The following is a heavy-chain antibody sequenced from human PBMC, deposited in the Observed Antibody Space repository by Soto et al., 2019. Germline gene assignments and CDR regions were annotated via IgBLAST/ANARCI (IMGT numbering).Heavy chain of an antibody. Sequence: GESLKISCKGSGYIFTNYWIGWVRQMPGKGLEWMGIIYPGDSDTRYSPSFQGQVTISADKSITTAYLQWDSLKASDTAMYYCARQTTWSSGSQNMDVWGQGTTVTVSS. J-gene: IGHJ6*02. CDR1: GYIFTNYW. V-gene: IGHV5-51*01. CDR2: IYPGDSDT. D-gene: IGHD6-19*01. CDR3: ARQTTWSSGSQNMDV.